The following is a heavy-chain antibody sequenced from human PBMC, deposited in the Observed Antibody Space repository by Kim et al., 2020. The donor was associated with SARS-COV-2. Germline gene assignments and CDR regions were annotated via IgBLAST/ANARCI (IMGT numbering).Heavy chain of an antibody. J-gene: IGHJ3*02. D-gene: IGHD5-12*01. CDR2: IIPILGIA. V-gene: IGHV1-69*04. CDR1: GGTFSSYA. CDR3: AREMATTRNYDAFDI. Sequence: SVKVSCKASGGTFSSYAISWVRQAPGQGLEWMGRIIPILGIANYAQKFQGRVTITADKSTSTAYMELSSLRSEDTAVYYCAREMATTRNYDAFDIWGQGTMVTVSS.